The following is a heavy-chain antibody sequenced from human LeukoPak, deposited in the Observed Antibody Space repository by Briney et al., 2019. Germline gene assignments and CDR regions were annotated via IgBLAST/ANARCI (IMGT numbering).Heavy chain of an antibody. CDR1: GGSISGSSYY. Sequence: SETLSLACTVSGGSISGSSYYWGWIRQPPGKGLEWIGSIYFTGNAYYNPSLKSRVTISVDTSKNQFSLILRSVTAADTAVYYCARSLRGAAHHFDYWGQGTLVTVSS. CDR3: ARSLRGAAHHFDY. V-gene: IGHV4-39*01. J-gene: IGHJ4*02. D-gene: IGHD6-6*01. CDR2: IYFTGNA.